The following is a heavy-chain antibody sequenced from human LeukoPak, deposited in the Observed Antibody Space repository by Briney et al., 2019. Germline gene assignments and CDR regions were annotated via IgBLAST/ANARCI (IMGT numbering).Heavy chain of an antibody. V-gene: IGHV4-39*07. CDR1: GGSISSSSYY. CDR3: AREFLLGEYFDY. Sequence: SETLSLTCTVSGGSISSSSYYWGWIRQPPGKGLEWIGSTYYSGSTYYNPSLKSRVTISVDTSKNQFSLKLSSVTAADTAVYYCAREFLLGEYFDYWGQGTLVTVSS. J-gene: IGHJ4*02. D-gene: IGHD3-16*01. CDR2: TYYSGST.